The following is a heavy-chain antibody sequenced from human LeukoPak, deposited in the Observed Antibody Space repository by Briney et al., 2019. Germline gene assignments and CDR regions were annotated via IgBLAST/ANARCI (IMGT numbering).Heavy chain of an antibody. Sequence: PSETLSLTCTVSGSSISSYYWSWIRQPPGKGLEWIAYIHYSGTTNYNPSLKSRVTISLDTSKNQISLKLSSVTAADTAVYYCARGVGEYYFDYWGQGTLVTVSS. V-gene: IGHV4-59*01. D-gene: IGHD2/OR15-2a*01. CDR2: IHYSGTT. CDR1: GSSISSYY. J-gene: IGHJ4*02. CDR3: ARGVGEYYFDY.